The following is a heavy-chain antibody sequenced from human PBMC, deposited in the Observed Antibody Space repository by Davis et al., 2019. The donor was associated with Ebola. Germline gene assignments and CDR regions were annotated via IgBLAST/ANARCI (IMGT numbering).Heavy chain of an antibody. D-gene: IGHD7-27*01. J-gene: IGHJ3*02. CDR3: ASLRRTITGMDDGFDI. Sequence: KVSCKDSGNSFTSYWIGWVRQMPGKGLEWMGIIYTGDSDTRYSPSFRGQVTISADKSSKTAFLQWSSLKASDTAMYYCASLRRTITGMDDGFDIWGQGTMVTVSS. V-gene: IGHV5-51*01. CDR1: GNSFTSYW. CDR2: IYTGDSDT.